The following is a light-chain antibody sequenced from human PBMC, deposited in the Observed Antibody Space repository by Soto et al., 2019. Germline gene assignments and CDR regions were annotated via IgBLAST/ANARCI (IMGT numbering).Light chain of an antibody. J-gene: IGLJ1*01. CDR2: ANS. Sequence: QSVLTQPLSVSGAPGQRVTISCTGSSXNIGAGYDVHWYQQLPGTAPKLLIYANSNRPSGVPGRFSGSKSGTSASLAITGLQAEDEADYYCQSYESSLSGYVFEPETK. V-gene: IGLV1-40*01. CDR3: QSYESSLSGYV. CDR1: SXNIGAGYD.